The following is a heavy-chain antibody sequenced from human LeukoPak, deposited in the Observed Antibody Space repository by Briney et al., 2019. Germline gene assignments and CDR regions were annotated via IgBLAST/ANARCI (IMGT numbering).Heavy chain of an antibody. CDR1: GFTFSSYE. CDR2: ISGSGSVI. CDR3: ARDRASRDWFDP. Sequence: GGSLRLSCAASGFTFSSYEMNWVRQAPGKGLEWVSYISGSGSVIHYADSVKGRFTISRDNAKNSLYLQMNSLRAEDTAVYYCARDRASRDWFDPWGQGTLVTVPS. J-gene: IGHJ5*02. V-gene: IGHV3-48*03.